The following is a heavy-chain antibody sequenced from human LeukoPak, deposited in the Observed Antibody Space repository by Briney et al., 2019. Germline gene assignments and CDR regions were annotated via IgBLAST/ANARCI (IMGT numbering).Heavy chain of an antibody. D-gene: IGHD6-13*01. CDR1: GGTFRNSA. J-gene: IGHJ4*02. Sequence: ASVRVSCKASGGTFRNSAISWVRQAPGQGLEWMGWISAYNGNTNYAQKLQGRVTMTTDTSTSTAYMELRSLRSDDTAVYYCARAPPSYSSSWSYYFDYWGQGTLVTVSS. V-gene: IGHV1-18*01. CDR2: ISAYNGNT. CDR3: ARAPPSYSSSWSYYFDY.